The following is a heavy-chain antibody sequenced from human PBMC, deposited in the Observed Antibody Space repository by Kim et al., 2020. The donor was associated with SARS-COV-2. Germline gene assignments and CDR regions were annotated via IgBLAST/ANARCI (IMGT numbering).Heavy chain of an antibody. Sequence: GGSLRLSCAASGFTFSSYGMHWVRQAPGKGLEWVAVISYDGSNKYYADSVKGRFTISRDNSKNTLYLQMNSLRAEDTAVYYCAKTEPIQLWLGYFDYWGQGTLVTVSS. V-gene: IGHV3-30*18. CDR1: GFTFSSYG. D-gene: IGHD5-18*01. CDR2: ISYDGSNK. CDR3: AKTEPIQLWLGYFDY. J-gene: IGHJ4*02.